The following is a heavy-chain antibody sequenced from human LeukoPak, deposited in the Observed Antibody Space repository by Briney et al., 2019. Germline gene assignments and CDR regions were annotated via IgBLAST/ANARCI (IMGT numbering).Heavy chain of an antibody. CDR3: AGSAYCSGGSCYTGLPY. Sequence: SQTLSLTCTVSGGSISSGDYYWSWIRQPPGKVLERIGCIYYSGSTYYNPSLKSRVTISVDTSKNQFSLKLSSVTAADTAVYYCAGSAYCSGGSCYTGLPYWGQGTLVTVSS. CDR2: IYYSGST. D-gene: IGHD2-15*01. J-gene: IGHJ4*02. CDR1: GGSISSGDYY. V-gene: IGHV4-30-4*01.